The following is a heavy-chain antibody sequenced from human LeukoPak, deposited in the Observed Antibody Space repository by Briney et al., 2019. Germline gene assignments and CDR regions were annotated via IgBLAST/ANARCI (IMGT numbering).Heavy chain of an antibody. Sequence: GASVKVSRKASGYTFTGYYMHWVRQAPGQGLEWMGWMNPNSGNTGYAQKFQGRVTITRNTSISTAYMELSSLRSEDTAVYYCARGLKPAKRLGSFDYWGQGTLVTVSS. CDR1: GYTFTGYY. J-gene: IGHJ4*02. D-gene: IGHD7-27*01. V-gene: IGHV1-8*03. CDR2: MNPNSGNT. CDR3: ARGLKPAKRLGSFDY.